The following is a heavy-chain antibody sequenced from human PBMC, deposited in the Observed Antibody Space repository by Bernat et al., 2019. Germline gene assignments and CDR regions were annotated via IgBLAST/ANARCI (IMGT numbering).Heavy chain of an antibody. Sequence: EVQLVESGGGLIQPGGSLRLSCAASGFTVSRNYMSWVRQAPGKGLEWVSVIYSGGTTYNADSVKGRFTISRDNSNNTLYLQMISLRAEDTAVYFCAGRTLGIGNTLDHWGQGTLVTVSS. D-gene: IGHD1-1*01. J-gene: IGHJ5*02. CDR3: AGRTLGIGNTLDH. CDR1: GFTVSRNY. CDR2: IYSGGTT. V-gene: IGHV3-53*01.